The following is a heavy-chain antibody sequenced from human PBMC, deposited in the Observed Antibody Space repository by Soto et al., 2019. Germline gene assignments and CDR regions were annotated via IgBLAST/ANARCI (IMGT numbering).Heavy chain of an antibody. CDR1: GYTFTTYG. J-gene: IGHJ6*02. CDR3: AREVGHMDV. D-gene: IGHD2-2*01. Sequence: RASVKVSCKASGYTFTTYGVNWVRQAPGQGLEWMGWVSPYNGDTTYAQNFQGRVTMTTDTSTRTAYMELRSLRSDDTAVYYCAREVGHMDVWGQGTTVTVSS. CDR2: VSPYNGDT. V-gene: IGHV1-18*04.